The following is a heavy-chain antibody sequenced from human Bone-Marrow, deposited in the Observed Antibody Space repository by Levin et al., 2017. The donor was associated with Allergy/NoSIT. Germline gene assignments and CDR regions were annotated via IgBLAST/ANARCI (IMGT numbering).Heavy chain of an antibody. D-gene: IGHD1-14*01. Sequence: SQTLSLTCSVSGGSIRSSAFYWGWIRQPPGKGLEWIGSIYYGGSAYYNPSLKSRVTISVDGSKNHFSLTLSSVTAADTAVYYCARPRTGGDNWFDPWGQGTLVTVSS. V-gene: IGHV4-39*02. CDR2: IYYGGSA. J-gene: IGHJ5*02. CDR1: GGSIRSSAFY. CDR3: ARPRTGGDNWFDP.